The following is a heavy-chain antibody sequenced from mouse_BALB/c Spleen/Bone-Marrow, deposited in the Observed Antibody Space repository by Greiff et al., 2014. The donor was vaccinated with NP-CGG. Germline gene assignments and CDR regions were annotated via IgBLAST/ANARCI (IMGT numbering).Heavy chain of an antibody. J-gene: IGHJ3*01. V-gene: IGHV14-3*02. CDR3: AIYYYGSSGFAY. CDR1: GFNIKDTY. Sequence: EVQGVESGAELVKLGASVKLSCTASGFNIKDTYMHWVKQRPEQGLEWIGRIDPANGNTKYDPKFQGKATITADTSSNTAYLQLSSLTSEDTAVYYWAIYYYGSSGFAYWGRGTLVTVSA. CDR2: IDPANGNT. D-gene: IGHD1-1*01.